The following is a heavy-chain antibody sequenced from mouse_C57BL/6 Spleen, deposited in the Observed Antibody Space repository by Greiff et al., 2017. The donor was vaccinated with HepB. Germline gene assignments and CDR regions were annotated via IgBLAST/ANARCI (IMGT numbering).Heavy chain of an antibody. Sequence: VQLQQPGAELVKPGASVKMSCKASGYTFTSYWITWVKQRPGQGLEWIGDIYPGSGSTNYNEKFKSKATLTVDTSSSTAYMQLSSLTSEDSAVYYCARESNYVPYAMDYWGQGTSVTVSS. CDR3: ARESNYVPYAMDY. CDR1: GYTFTSYW. D-gene: IGHD2-5*01. V-gene: IGHV1-55*01. J-gene: IGHJ4*01. CDR2: IYPGSGST.